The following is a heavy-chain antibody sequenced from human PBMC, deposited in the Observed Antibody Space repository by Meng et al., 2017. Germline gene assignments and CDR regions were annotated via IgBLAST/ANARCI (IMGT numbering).Heavy chain of an antibody. CDR1: GGSLSSVCYY. Sequence: SETLSLTCPVSGGSLSSVCYYWSWIRQHPGKGLEWIGYIYYSESTYYNPSLKSLVTISVDTSKNQFSLKLSSVTAADTAVYYCARDVVRDYYGSGSYYPDAFDIWGQGTMVTVSS. CDR3: ARDVVRDYYGSGSYYPDAFDI. J-gene: IGHJ3*02. CDR2: IYYSEST. V-gene: IGHV4-31*01. D-gene: IGHD3-10*01.